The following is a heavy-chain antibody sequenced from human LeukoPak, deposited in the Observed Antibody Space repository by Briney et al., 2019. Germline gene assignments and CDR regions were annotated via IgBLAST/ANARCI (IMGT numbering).Heavy chain of an antibody. CDR1: GGSISSSNW. Sequence: SGTLSLTCAVSGGSISSSNWWSWVRQPPGKGLEWIGEIYHSGSTNYNPSLKSRVNMSVDTSKNRFSLKLNSVTAADTAVYYCARDRRYMDVWGKGTTVTVSS. V-gene: IGHV4-4*02. CDR2: IYHSGST. J-gene: IGHJ6*03. CDR3: ARDRRYMDV.